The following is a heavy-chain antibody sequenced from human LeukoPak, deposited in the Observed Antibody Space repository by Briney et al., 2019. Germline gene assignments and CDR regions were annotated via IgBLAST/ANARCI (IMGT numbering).Heavy chain of an antibody. CDR2: IYTSGST. CDR1: GGSITSYY. V-gene: IGHV4-4*07. CDR3: ARDIMNSGYDGIGCMDV. D-gene: IGHD5-12*01. Sequence: SETLSLTCTVSGGSITSYYWSWIGQPAGKGLEWIGRIYTSGSTNYNPSLKSRVTMSVDTSKNQFSLKLSSVTAADTAVYYCARDIMNSGYDGIGCMDVWGKRTTVTVSS. J-gene: IGHJ6*03.